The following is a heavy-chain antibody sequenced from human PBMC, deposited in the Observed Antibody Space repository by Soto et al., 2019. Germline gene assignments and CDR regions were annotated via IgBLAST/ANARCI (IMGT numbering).Heavy chain of an antibody. J-gene: IGHJ4*02. V-gene: IGHV3-30-3*01. CDR2: ISYDGSNK. CDR1: GFTFNSYA. Sequence: QVQLVESGGGVVQPGRSLRLSCAASGFTFNSYAMHWVRQAPGKGLEWVTFISYDGSNKDYADSVKGRFTISRDNSKNTVYLQMKSLKTEDTAVYYCARDVLRGHLIKHYFDLWGQGILVTVSS. D-gene: IGHD3-10*01. CDR3: ARDVLRGHLIKHYFDL.